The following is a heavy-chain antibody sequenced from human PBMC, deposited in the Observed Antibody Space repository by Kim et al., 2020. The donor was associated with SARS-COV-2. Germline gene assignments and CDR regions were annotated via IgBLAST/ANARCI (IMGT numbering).Heavy chain of an antibody. V-gene: IGHV4-34*01. D-gene: IGHD3-10*01. CDR3: ARAGITMVRGTFDY. J-gene: IGHJ4*02. Sequence: NPARKSRVTISVDTSKNQFSLKLSSVTAADTAVYYCARAGITMVRGTFDYWGQGTLVTVSS.